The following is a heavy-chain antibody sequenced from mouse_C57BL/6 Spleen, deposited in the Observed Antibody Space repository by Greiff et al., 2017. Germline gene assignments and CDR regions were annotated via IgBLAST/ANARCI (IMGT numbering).Heavy chain of an antibody. CDR2: IYPGNGNT. CDR1: GFNFNNYY. CDR3: ARARYAMDY. Sequence: EVQLQQSVAVLVRPGASVKLSCTASGFNFNNYYMHWVKQRPEQGLEWIGRIYPGNGNTKYAPKFQGKATITADTSSNTAYMQLSNLTSEDTAIYYCARARYAMDYWGQGTTLTVSS. J-gene: IGHJ4*01. V-gene: IGHV14-3*01.